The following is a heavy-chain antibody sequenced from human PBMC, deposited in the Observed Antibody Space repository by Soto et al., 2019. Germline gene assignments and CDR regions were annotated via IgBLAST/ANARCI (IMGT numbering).Heavy chain of an antibody. Sequence: QVQLVQSGGEVKRPGASVKVSCKTSGYTFSNYGITWVRQAPGQPLEWPGWISLYSDGTNYAQKFQGRVSMTTDTSTTTAYMELRSLRSDDTAVYYCERVVPGAEAWFGTWGQGTLVTVSS. CDR1: GYTFSNYG. CDR2: ISLYSDGT. D-gene: IGHD2-2*01. CDR3: ERVVPGAEAWFGT. V-gene: IGHV1-18*01. J-gene: IGHJ5*02.